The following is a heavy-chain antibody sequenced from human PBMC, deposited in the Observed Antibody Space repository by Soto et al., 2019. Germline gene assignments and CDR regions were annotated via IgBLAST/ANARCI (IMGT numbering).Heavy chain of an antibody. CDR2: IYYSGST. Sequence: PSETLSLTCTVSGGSISSGDYYWSWIRQPPGKGLEWIGYIYYSGSTYYNPSLKSRVTISVDTSKNQFSLKLSSVTAADTAVYYCARVTIFGVVRTTGDYYYGMDVWGQGTTVTVSS. CDR3: ARVTIFGVVRTTGDYYYGMDV. D-gene: IGHD3-3*01. CDR1: GGSISSGDYY. V-gene: IGHV4-30-4*01. J-gene: IGHJ6*02.